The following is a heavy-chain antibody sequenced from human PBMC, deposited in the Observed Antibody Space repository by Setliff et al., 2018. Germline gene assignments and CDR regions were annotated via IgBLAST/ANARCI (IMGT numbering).Heavy chain of an antibody. Sequence: ETLSLTCTVPGGSISSISYYWGWIRQPPGKGLEWIGTMYDSGKTCYNPSLKSRVTISVDTSKNQFSLRVTSVTAADTAVYYCATCRYQVPYDYWGQGKLVTVSS. CDR1: GGSISSISYY. J-gene: IGHJ4*02. V-gene: IGHV4-39*01. CDR2: MYDSGKT. CDR3: ATCRYQVPYDY. D-gene: IGHD2-2*01.